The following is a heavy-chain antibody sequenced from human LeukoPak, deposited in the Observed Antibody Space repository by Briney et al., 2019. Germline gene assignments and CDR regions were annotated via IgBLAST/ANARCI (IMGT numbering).Heavy chain of an antibody. CDR1: GFTFSSYG. Sequence: GGSLRLSCAASGFTFSSYGMHWVRQAPGKGLEWVAVIWYDGSDEYYTDSVKGRFTIFRDNSKNTLYLLMTSLRAEDTAIYYCARAGDAFDLWGQGTMVTVSS. J-gene: IGHJ3*01. CDR2: IWYDGSDE. CDR3: ARAGDAFDL. V-gene: IGHV3-33*01.